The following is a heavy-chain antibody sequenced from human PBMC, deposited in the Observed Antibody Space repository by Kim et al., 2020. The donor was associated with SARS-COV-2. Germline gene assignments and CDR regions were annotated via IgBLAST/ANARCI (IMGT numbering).Heavy chain of an antibody. V-gene: IGHV3-23*01. CDR1: GFTFSSYA. Sequence: GGSLRLSCAASGFTFSSYAMSWVRQAPGKGLEWVSAISGSGGSTYYADSVKGRFTISRDNSKNTLYLQMNSLRAEDTAVYYCAKAGLRLSVYYYYGMDVWGQGTTVTVSS. CDR3: AKAGLRLSVYYYYGMDV. CDR2: ISGSGGST. J-gene: IGHJ6*02. D-gene: IGHD5-12*01.